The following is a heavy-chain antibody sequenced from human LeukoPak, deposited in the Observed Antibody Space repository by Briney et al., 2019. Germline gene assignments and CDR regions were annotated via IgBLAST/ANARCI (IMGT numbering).Heavy chain of an antibody. V-gene: IGHV4-39*07. Sequence: SETLSLTCTVSGGSISSSSYYWGWIRQPPGKGLEWIGSIYYSGSTYYNPSLKSRVTISVDTSKNQFSLKLSSVTAADTAVYYCARTPRSYSNWFDPWGQGTLVTVSS. CDR1: GGSISSSSYY. CDR2: IYYSGST. CDR3: ARTPRSYSNWFDP. D-gene: IGHD1-26*01. J-gene: IGHJ5*02.